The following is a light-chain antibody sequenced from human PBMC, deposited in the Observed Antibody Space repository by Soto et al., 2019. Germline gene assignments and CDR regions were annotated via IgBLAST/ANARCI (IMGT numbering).Light chain of an antibody. CDR1: NSNIGRNY. V-gene: IGLV1-51*01. CDR2: DNH. Sequence: SVLTQPPSVSAAPGQKVTIPCSGSNSNIGRNYVSWYQQLPGTAPKLLIYDNHERPSGIPDRFSGSKSGTSASLGITGLQTGDEADYYCATWDSSLRTGVFGGGTKLTVL. J-gene: IGLJ3*02. CDR3: ATWDSSLRTGV.